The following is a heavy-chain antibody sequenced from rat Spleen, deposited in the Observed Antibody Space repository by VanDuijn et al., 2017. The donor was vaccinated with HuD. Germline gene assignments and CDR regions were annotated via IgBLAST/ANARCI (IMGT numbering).Heavy chain of an antibody. J-gene: IGHJ4*01. CDR1: GFSLTSNS. V-gene: IGHV2-1*01. CDR3: TRVRNYGPMDA. D-gene: IGHD1-11*01. Sequence: QVQLKESGPGLVQPSQTLSLTCTVSGFSLTSNSVHWVRQPPGKGLEWMGGIWGDGSTDYNSALKSRLSISRDTSKSQVFLKMNSLQTDDTAIYFCTRVRNYGPMDAWGQGASVTVSS. CDR2: IWGDGST.